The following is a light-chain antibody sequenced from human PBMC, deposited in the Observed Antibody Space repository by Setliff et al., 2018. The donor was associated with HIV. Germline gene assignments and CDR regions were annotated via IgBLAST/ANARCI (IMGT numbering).Light chain of an antibody. V-gene: IGKV1-27*01. Sequence: DIQMTQSPSSLSASVGDRVTITCRASQGISNYLAWYQQKPGKVPKLLSYAASTLQSGVPSRFSGSGSGTDFTLTISSLQPEDVATYYCQKYNSAPAVTFGGGTKVDIK. J-gene: IGKJ4*01. CDR1: QGISNY. CDR2: AAS. CDR3: QKYNSAPAVT.